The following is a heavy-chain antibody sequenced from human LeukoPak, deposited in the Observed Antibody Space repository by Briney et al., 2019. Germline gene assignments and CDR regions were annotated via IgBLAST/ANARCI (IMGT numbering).Heavy chain of an antibody. CDR2: ISWNSGDI. CDR1: GFTFDDYG. D-gene: IGHD3-10*01. V-gene: IGHV3-9*01. J-gene: IGHJ4*02. Sequence: QTGGSLRLSCAASGFTFDDYGMHWVRQAPGKGLEWVSHISWNSGDIDYADSVKGRFTISRDNAKNSLYLQMNSLRAEDTAVYYCARKSDSLMVRGGDCWGQGALVTVSS. CDR3: ARKSDSLMVRGGDC.